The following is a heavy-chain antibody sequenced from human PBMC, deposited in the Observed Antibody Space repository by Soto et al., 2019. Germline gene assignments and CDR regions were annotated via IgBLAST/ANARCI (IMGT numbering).Heavy chain of an antibody. D-gene: IGHD6-13*01. CDR3: ARGKDIADPKGTGTWFDP. CDR2: ISSSSSYI. J-gene: IGHJ5*02. Sequence: GGSLRLSCAASGFTFSSYSMNWVRQAPGKGLEWVSSISSSSSYIYYADSVKGRFTISRDNAKNSLYLQMNSLRAEDTAVYYCARGKDIADPKGTGTWFDPWGQGTLVTVSS. CDR1: GFTFSSYS. V-gene: IGHV3-21*01.